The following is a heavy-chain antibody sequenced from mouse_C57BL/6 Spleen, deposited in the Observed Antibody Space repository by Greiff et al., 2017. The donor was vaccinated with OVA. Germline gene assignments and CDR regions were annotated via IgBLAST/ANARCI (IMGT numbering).Heavy chain of an antibody. J-gene: IGHJ1*03. CDR2: ILPGSGST. Sequence: QVQLQQSGAELMKPGASVKLSCKATGYTFTGYWIEWVKQRPGHGLEWIGEILPGSGSTNYNEKFKGKATFTADTSSNTAYMQLSSLTTEDSAIYYCARGGFYYGSSLYWYFDVWGTGTTVTVSS. CDR3: ARGGFYYGSSLYWYFDV. D-gene: IGHD1-1*01. V-gene: IGHV1-9*01. CDR1: GYTFTGYW.